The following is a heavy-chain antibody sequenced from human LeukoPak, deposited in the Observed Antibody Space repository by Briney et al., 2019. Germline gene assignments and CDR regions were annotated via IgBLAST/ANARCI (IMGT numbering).Heavy chain of an antibody. Sequence: GGSLRLSCTASGFTLSSYAMSWVRQAPGKGLEWVSAISGSGGSTYYADSVKGRFTISRDNSKNTLYLQMNSLRAEDTAVYYCAKASEGLYYFDYWGQGTLVTVSS. V-gene: IGHV3-23*01. J-gene: IGHJ4*02. D-gene: IGHD3-16*01. CDR3: AKASEGLYYFDY. CDR1: GFTLSSYA. CDR2: ISGSGGST.